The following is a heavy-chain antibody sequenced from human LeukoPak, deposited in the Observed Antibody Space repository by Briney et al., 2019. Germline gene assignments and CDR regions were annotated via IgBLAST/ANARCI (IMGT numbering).Heavy chain of an antibody. D-gene: IGHD3-22*01. CDR1: GGSISSYY. CDR3: ARAAEDDSSGNFDY. CDR2: IYTSGST. Sequence: SETLSLTCTVSGGSISSYYWSWIRQPAGKGLEWIGRIYTSGSTNYNPSLRSRVTMSVDTSKNQLSLKLSSVTAAATAVYYCARAAEDDSSGNFDYWGQGTLVTVSS. J-gene: IGHJ4*02. V-gene: IGHV4-4*07.